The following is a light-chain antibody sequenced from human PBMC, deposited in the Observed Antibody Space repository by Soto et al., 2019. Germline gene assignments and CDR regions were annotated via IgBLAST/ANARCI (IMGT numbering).Light chain of an antibody. CDR1: SSSIGSNY. Sequence: QSALTQPPSASGTPGQRVTISCSGSSSSIGSNYVYWYQQFSGTVPKPLIYRNYRRPSGVPDRFSGSKSGTSASLAIRGLRSDDEADYYCAAWDDSLSSWVFGGGTKLTVL. CDR2: RNY. J-gene: IGLJ3*02. CDR3: AAWDDSLSSWV. V-gene: IGLV1-47*01.